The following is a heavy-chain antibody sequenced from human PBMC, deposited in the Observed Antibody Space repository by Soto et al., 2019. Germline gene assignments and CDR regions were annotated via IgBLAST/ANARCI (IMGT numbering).Heavy chain of an antibody. J-gene: IGHJ4*02. V-gene: IGHV1-69*13. CDR3: AVRGYSYGFPFDY. D-gene: IGHD5-18*01. CDR2: IIPIFGTA. Sequence: SVKVSCKASGGTFSSYAISWVRQAPGQGLEWMGGIIPIFGTANYAQKFQGRATITADESTSTAYMELSSLRSEDTAVYYCAVRGYSYGFPFDYWGQGTLVTVSS. CDR1: GGTFSSYA.